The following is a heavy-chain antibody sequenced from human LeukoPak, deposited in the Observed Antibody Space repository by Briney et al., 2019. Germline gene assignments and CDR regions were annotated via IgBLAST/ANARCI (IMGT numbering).Heavy chain of an antibody. V-gene: IGHV3-9*01. CDR2: ISWSSGSI. Sequence: PGGSLRLSCAASGFTFDDYAMHWVRQAPGKGLEWVSGISWSSGSIGYADSVKGRFTISRDNAKNSLYLQMNSLRAEDTALYYCAKGLTVTTAFFDYWGQGTLVTVSS. D-gene: IGHD4-17*01. J-gene: IGHJ4*02. CDR1: GFTFDDYA. CDR3: AKGLTVTTAFFDY.